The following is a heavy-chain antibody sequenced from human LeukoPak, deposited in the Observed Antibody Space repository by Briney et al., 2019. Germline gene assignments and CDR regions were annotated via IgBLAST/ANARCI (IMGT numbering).Heavy chain of an antibody. V-gene: IGHV4-59*08. CDR1: GGSISSYD. D-gene: IGHD5-12*01. Sequence: SETLSLTCTVSGGSISSYDWSWIRQPPGKGLEWIGYIYYSGSTNYNPSLKSRVTISVDTSKNQFSLKLSSVTAADTAVYYCARRVDIVATDYFDYWGQGTLVTVSS. CDR2: IYYSGST. CDR3: ARRVDIVATDYFDY. J-gene: IGHJ4*02.